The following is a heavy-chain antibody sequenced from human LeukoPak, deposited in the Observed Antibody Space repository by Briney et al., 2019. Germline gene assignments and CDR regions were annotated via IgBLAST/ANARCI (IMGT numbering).Heavy chain of an antibody. J-gene: IGHJ4*02. CDR1: GYTFTSYG. V-gene: IGHV1-2*02. Sequence: ASVKVSCKASGYTFTSYGISWVRQAPGQGLEWMGWINPQNGGTTYAQNFQGRVTMTRDTFISTAYMELSGLRSDDTAVYYCARDITMTLDYWGQGTLATVSS. D-gene: IGHD3-22*01. CDR3: ARDITMTLDY. CDR2: INPQNGGT.